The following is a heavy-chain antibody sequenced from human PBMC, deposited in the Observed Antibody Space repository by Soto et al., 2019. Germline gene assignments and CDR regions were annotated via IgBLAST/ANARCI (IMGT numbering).Heavy chain of an antibody. CDR2: INPSGGST. V-gene: IGHV1-46*03. J-gene: IGHJ4*02. CDR1: GYTFTSYY. D-gene: IGHD6-6*01. Sequence: ASVKVSCKASGYTFTSYYMHWVRQAPGQGLEWMGIINPSGGSTSYAQKFQGRVTMTRDTSTSTVYMELSSLRSEDTAVYYCARGLGVPGSSSSVPLDDWGQGTLVTVSS. CDR3: ARGLGVPGSSSSVPLDD.